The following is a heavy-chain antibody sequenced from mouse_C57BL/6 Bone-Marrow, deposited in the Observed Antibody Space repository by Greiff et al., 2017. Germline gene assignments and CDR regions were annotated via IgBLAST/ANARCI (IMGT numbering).Heavy chain of an antibody. Sequence: QVQLKQSGAELVRPGTSVKMSCTASGYTFTNYSIGWAQQTPGNGLEWIGAIYAGGGYTNYNEKFKGKATLTADKSSSTDYMQFSSLTDEDSAIYYGASTVVGAHWYYDVWCTGTAVTVTA. CDR1: GYTFTNYS. D-gene: IGHD1-1*01. J-gene: IGHJ1*03. V-gene: IGHV1-63*01. CDR2: IYAGGGYT. CDR3: ASTVVGAHWYYDV.